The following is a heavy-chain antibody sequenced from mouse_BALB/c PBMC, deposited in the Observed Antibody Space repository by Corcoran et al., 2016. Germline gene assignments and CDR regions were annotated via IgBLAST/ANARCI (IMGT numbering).Heavy chain of an antibody. CDR3: AREDYGNSFAY. CDR1: GYSFTGYY. CDR2: ISCYNGAT. V-gene: IGHV1S34*01. D-gene: IGHD2-1*01. J-gene: IGHJ3*01. Sequence: LVKTGASVKISCKASGYSFTGYYMHWVKQSHGRSLEWIGYISCYNGATSYNQKFKGKATFTVDTSSSTAYMQFNSLTSEDSAVYYGAREDYGNSFAYWCQGTLVTVSA.